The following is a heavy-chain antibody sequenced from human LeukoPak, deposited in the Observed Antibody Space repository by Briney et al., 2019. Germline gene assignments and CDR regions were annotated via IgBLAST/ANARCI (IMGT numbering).Heavy chain of an antibody. CDR1: GYTFTSYA. CDR2: INTNTGNP. CDR3: ARSPVADPEPHLDY. D-gene: IGHD2-15*01. Sequence: ASVKVSCKASGYTFTSYAMNWVRQAPGQGLEWMGWINTNTGNPTYAQGFTGRFVFFLDTSVSTAYLQISSLKAEDTAVYYCARSPVADPEPHLDYWGQGTLVTVSS. V-gene: IGHV7-4-1*02. J-gene: IGHJ4*02.